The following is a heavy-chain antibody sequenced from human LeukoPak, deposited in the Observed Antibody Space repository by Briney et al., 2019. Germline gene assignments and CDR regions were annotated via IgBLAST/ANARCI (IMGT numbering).Heavy chain of an antibody. CDR3: ARGVDYDDAFDI. CDR2: IIPIFGTA. CDR1: GGTFSSYA. D-gene: IGHD4-17*01. Sequence: SVKVSCKASGGTFSSYAISWVRQAPGQGLEWMGGIIPIFGTANYAQKFQGRVTITTDESTSTAYLELRSLRSDDTAVYYCARGVDYDDAFDIWGQGTMVTVSS. J-gene: IGHJ3*02. V-gene: IGHV1-69*05.